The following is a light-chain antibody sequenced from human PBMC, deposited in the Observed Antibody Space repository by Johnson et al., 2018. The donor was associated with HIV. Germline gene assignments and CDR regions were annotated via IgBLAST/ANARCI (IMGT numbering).Light chain of an antibody. V-gene: IGLV1-51*01. J-gene: IGLJ1*01. CDR1: SSKIGNNY. CDR2: DNH. CDR3: GTWDRRLSAHDV. Sequence: QSVLTQPPSVSAAPGQKVTISCSGSSSKIGNNYVSCYKQLQGTAPKLLISDNHTLPTGTPNRFSASKSGPSATLAIHGLQTGAEADYYCGTWDRRLSAHDVFGTWTKVTVL.